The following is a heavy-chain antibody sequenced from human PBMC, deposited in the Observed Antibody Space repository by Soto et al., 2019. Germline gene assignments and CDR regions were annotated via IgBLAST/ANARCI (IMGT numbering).Heavy chain of an antibody. CDR3: ARWGYSGYDSLHFDY. CDR1: GYTFTGYY. CDR2: INPNSGGT. Sequence: ASVKVSCKASGYTFTGYYMHWVRQAPGQGLEWMGWINPNSGGTNYAQKFQGRVTMTRDTSISTAYMELSRLRSDDTAVYYCARWGYSGYDSLHFDYWGQGTLVTVSS. V-gene: IGHV1-2*02. J-gene: IGHJ4*02. D-gene: IGHD5-12*01.